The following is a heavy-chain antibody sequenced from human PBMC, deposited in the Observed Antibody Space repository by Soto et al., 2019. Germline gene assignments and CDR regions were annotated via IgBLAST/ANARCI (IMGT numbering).Heavy chain of an antibody. D-gene: IGHD3-16*01. CDR1: GYSISSGYY. J-gene: IGHJ5*02. CDR2: IYHSGST. Sequence: SETLSLTCAVSGYSISSGYYRGWIRQPPGKGLEWIGSIYHSGSTYYNPSLKRRVTISVDTSKNQFSLKLSSVTAADTAVYYCATSLRPDLNWFEHWGQGTLVNVSS. V-gene: IGHV4-38-2*01. CDR3: ATSLRPDLNWFEH.